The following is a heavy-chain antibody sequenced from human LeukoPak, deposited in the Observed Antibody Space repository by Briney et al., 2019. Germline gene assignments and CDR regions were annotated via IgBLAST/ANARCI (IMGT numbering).Heavy chain of an antibody. D-gene: IGHD6-19*01. Sequence: SGTLSLTCAVSGGSISSSNWWSWVRQPPGKGLEWIGEIYHSGSTYYNPSLKSRVTISVDTSKNQFSLKLSSVTAADTAVYYCAREYSSGWYPLRYYYYYYMDVWGKGTTVTVSS. V-gene: IGHV4-4*02. CDR2: IYHSGST. J-gene: IGHJ6*03. CDR1: GGSISSSNW. CDR3: AREYSSGWYPLRYYYYYYMDV.